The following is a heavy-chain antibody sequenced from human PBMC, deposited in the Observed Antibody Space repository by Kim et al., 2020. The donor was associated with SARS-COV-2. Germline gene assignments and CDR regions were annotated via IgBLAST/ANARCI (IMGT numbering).Heavy chain of an antibody. CDR3: ARDPTAYGMDV. Sequence: YNPSPEGRVPIAVDKYKNQFSLKLSSVTAADTAMYYCARDPTAYGMDVWGQGTSVTVSS. V-gene: IGHV4-59*01. D-gene: IGHD4-17*01. J-gene: IGHJ6*02.